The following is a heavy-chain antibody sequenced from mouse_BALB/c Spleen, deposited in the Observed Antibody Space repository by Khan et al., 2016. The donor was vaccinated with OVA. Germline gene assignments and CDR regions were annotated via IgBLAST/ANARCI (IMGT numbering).Heavy chain of an antibody. CDR3: ARNSDGGSYCYFDV. CDR2: MWIGGSA. Sequence: QVQLKESGPGLVAPSQSLSISCTVSGFSLSRYSVHWLRQPPGKGLEWLGIMWIGGSADYNSALKYRLSITQDNSKSQVFLKMNSLQTEDTAMYXCARNSDGGSYCYFDVWGAGTTVTVSS. CDR1: GFSLSRYS. J-gene: IGHJ1*01. V-gene: IGHV2-6-4*01. D-gene: IGHD2-13*01.